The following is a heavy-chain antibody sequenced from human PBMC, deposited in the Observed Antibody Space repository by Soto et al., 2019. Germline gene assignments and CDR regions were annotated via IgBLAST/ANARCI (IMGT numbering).Heavy chain of an antibody. CDR1: GGSISSGGYS. CDR3: ARGPPFH. J-gene: IGHJ4*02. Sequence: QLQLQESGSGLLKPSQTLSLTCAVSGGSISSGGYSWSWIRQPPGKGLEWIGYIYHSGSTYYNPSXXXRXXISVDKSKNQFSLKLSSVTAADTAVYYWARGPPFHWGQGTLVTVSS. D-gene: IGHD3-16*01. CDR2: IYHSGST. V-gene: IGHV4-30-2*01.